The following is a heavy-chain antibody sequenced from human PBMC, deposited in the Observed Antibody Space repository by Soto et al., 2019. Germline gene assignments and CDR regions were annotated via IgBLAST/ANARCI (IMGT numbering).Heavy chain of an antibody. CDR1: GFTFSSYA. J-gene: IGHJ3*02. CDR3: ARLHPTSTYDFWSGYYLSDAFDI. Sequence: GGSLRLSCAASGFTFSSYAMHWVRQAPGKGLEWVAVISYDGSKKYYADSVKGRFTISRDNSKNTLYLQMNSLRAEDTAVYYCARLHPTSTYDFWSGYYLSDAFDIWGQGTMVTVSS. V-gene: IGHV3-30-3*01. CDR2: ISYDGSKK. D-gene: IGHD3-3*01.